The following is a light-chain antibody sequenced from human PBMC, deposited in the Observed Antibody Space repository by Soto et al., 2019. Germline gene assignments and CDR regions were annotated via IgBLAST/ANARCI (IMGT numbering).Light chain of an antibody. CDR3: CSYAGSYTL. Sequence: QLVLTQPASVSGSPGQSITISCTGTSSDVGGYKYVSWYQQHPDKAPKLIIFEVSNRPSGISSRFSASKSGNTASLTISGLHAEDEADYYCCSYAGSYTLFGGGTKVTVL. V-gene: IGLV2-14*01. CDR2: EVS. CDR1: SSDVGGYKY. J-gene: IGLJ2*01.